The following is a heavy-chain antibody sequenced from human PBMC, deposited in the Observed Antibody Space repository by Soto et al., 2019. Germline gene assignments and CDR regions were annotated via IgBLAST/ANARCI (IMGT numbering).Heavy chain of an antibody. CDR2: ISSSSSTI. V-gene: IGHV3-48*02. D-gene: IGHD2-21*02. J-gene: IGHJ4*02. Sequence: GGSLRLSCAASGFTSSSYSMNWVRQAPGKGLEWVSYISSSSSTIYYADSVKGRFTISRDNAKNSLYLQMNSLRDEDTAVYYCARDRVEGAYCGGDCYGTPEFDYWGQGTLVTVSS. CDR1: GFTSSSYS. CDR3: ARDRVEGAYCGGDCYGTPEFDY.